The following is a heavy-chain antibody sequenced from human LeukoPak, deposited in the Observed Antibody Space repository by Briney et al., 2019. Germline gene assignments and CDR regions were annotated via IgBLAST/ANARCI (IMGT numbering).Heavy chain of an antibody. CDR3: ANPRGNYYGSGTYRY. CDR2: ISGSGGST. V-gene: IGHV3-23*01. D-gene: IGHD3-10*01. Sequence: GGSLRLSCAASGFTFSSYGMSWVRQAPGKGLEWVSAISGSGGSTYYADSVKGRFTISRDNSKNTLYLQMNSLRAEDTAVYYCANPRGNYYGSGTYRYWGQGTLVTVSS. CDR1: GFTFSSYG. J-gene: IGHJ4*02.